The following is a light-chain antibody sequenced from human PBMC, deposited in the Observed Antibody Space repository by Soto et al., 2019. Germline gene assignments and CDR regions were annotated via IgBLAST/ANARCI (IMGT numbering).Light chain of an antibody. Sequence: DIQMTQSPSSLSASVGDRVTITCRASESISRHLNGYQQKPGKAPNLLIYAASPLQNGVPSRFSGSGSGTDLHLTISSLRPEDFATYYCQQRYSSLSICFVQGTRLELK. J-gene: IGKJ5*01. CDR3: QQRYSSLSIC. V-gene: IGKV1-39*01. CDR2: AAS. CDR1: ESISRH.